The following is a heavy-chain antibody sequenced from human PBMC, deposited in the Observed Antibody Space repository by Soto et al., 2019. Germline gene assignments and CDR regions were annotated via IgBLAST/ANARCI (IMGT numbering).Heavy chain of an antibody. CDR3: ARGGAVAPEGYNWFDP. Sequence: QVQLQESGPGLVKPSETLSLTCTVSGGSVSSGSYYWSWIRQPPGKGLEWIGYIYYSGSTNYNPSLKIRVTISVDTSKNQFSLKLSSVTAADTAVYYCARGGAVAPEGYNWFDPWGQGTLVTVSS. CDR2: IYYSGST. D-gene: IGHD6-19*01. CDR1: GGSVSSGSYY. V-gene: IGHV4-61*01. J-gene: IGHJ5*02.